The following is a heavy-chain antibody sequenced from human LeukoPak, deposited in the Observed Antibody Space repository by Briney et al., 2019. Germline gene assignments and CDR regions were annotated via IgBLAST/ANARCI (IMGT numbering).Heavy chain of an antibody. V-gene: IGHV3-21*01. J-gene: IGHJ6*02. D-gene: IGHD2-2*01. CDR3: ARGGMGTNSQEYFYYGMDV. CDR2: ISRTSTYI. CDR1: GFSFSAYS. Sequence: PGGSLRLSCAAAGFSFSAYSMNWVRQTPGKGLEWVSSISRTSTYIYYADSVKGRFTLSRDNGKNSLFLQMNRLRAEDTAVYYCARGGMGTNSQEYFYYGMDVWGQGTAVTVS.